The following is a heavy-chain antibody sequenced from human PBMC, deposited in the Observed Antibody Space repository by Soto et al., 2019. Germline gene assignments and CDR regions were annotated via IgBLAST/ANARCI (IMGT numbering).Heavy chain of an antibody. CDR2: ISSSSSTI. CDR1: GFTFSSYS. CDR3: ARDSLAAAPQTIDY. D-gene: IGHD6-13*01. Sequence: PGGSLRLSCAASGFTFSSYSMNWVRQAPGKGLEWVSYISSSSSTIYYADSAKGRFTISRDNAKNSLYLQMNSLRDEDTAVYYCARDSLAAAPQTIDYWGQGTLVTVSS. V-gene: IGHV3-48*02. J-gene: IGHJ4*02.